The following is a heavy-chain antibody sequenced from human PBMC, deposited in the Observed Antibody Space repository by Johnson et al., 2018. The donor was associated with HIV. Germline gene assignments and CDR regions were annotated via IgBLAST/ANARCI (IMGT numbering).Heavy chain of an antibody. J-gene: IGHJ3*02. V-gene: IGHV3-23*04. CDR1: GFTFDDYA. CDR3: AKDMRQWELLDAFDI. Sequence: QLVESGGGVVRPGGSLRLSCAASGFTFDDYAMSWVRQAPGKGLEWVSAISGSGGSTYYADSVKGRFTISRDNSKNTLYLQMNSLRAEDTAVYYCAKDMRQWELLDAFDIWGQGTMVTVSS. D-gene: IGHD1-26*01. CDR2: ISGSGGST.